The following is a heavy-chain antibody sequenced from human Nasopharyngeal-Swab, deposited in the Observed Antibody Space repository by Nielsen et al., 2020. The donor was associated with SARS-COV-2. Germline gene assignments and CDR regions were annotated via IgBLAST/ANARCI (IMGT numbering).Heavy chain of an antibody. CDR1: GYTFTDYF. CDR2: INPNSGDT. J-gene: IGHJ4*01. CDR3: VRDDGDVPGITGSGPPGGF. Sequence: ASVKVSCKASGYTFTDYFMHWVRQAPGQGLEWMGRINPNSGDTKYAEIFRDRVNVTRDTSITTVYMELSSLRSDETAVYYCVRDDGDVPGITGSGPPGGFWGQGTLVTVSS. D-gene: IGHD3-10*01. V-gene: IGHV1-2*06.